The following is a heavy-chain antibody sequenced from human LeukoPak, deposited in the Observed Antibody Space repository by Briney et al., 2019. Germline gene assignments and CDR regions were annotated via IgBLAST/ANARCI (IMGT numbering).Heavy chain of an antibody. J-gene: IGHJ6*03. V-gene: IGHV1-8*01. CDR3: ARGLDGGSYYYYYMDV. Sequence: ASVKVSCKASGYTFTSYDINWVRQATGQGLEWMGWVNPNSGNTGYAQKFQGRVTMTRNTSISTAYMELSSLRSEDTAVYYCARGLDGGSYYYYYMDVWGKGTTVTVSS. D-gene: IGHD4-23*01. CDR2: VNPNSGNT. CDR1: GYTFTSYD.